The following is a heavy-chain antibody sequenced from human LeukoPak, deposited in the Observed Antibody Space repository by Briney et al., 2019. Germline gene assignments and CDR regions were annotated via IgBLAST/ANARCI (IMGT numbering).Heavy chain of an antibody. J-gene: IGHJ3*02. CDR3: ARDYYDSSGYFYPNAFDI. V-gene: IGHV3-48*02. D-gene: IGHD3-22*01. CDR1: GLTFSTFS. Sequence: TGGSLRLPFAPSGLTFSTFSMNWVRKAPGEGWEWIYTIISGSRTIYYADSVKGRFTISSDNAKNSLYLQMNSLRDEDTAVYYCARDYYDSSGYFYPNAFDIWGQGTMVTVSS. CDR2: IISGSRTI.